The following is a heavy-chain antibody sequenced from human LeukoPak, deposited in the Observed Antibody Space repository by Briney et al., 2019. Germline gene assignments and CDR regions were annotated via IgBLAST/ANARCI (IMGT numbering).Heavy chain of an antibody. Sequence: ASVKVSCKASGGTFSNYVFTWVRQAPGQGFEWMGKIIPLLGTTEYAQKFQGRVTITADESTSTAYMELSSLRSEDTAVYYCARAHGYNWNDQGVGYWGQGTLVTVSS. CDR1: GGTFSNYV. V-gene: IGHV1-69*11. CDR2: IIPLLGTT. J-gene: IGHJ4*02. CDR3: ARAHGYNWNDQGVGY. D-gene: IGHD1-1*01.